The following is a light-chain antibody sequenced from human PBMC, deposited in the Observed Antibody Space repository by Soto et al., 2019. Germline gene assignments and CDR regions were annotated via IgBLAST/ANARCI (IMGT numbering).Light chain of an antibody. CDR3: QQYTLFPWT. Sequence: DIQVTQSPPTLSASVGDRVTITCRASQTISTWMAWYQQKPGKAPKLLVYDASTLQSGVASRFSGSGSGTEFTLIISGLQPDDSATYYCQQYTLFPWTFGQGTRVEI. V-gene: IGKV1-5*01. J-gene: IGKJ1*01. CDR2: DAS. CDR1: QTISTW.